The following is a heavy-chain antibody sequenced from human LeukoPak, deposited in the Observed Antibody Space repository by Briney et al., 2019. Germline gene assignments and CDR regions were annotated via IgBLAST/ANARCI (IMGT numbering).Heavy chain of an antibody. CDR3: ARGLDDIPFLGD. Sequence: SETLSLTCAVYGGSFSGYYWSWIRQPPGKGLEWIGEINHSGSTNYNPSLKSRVTISVDTSKNQFSLKLSSVTAADTAVYYCARGLDDIPFLGDWGQGTLVTVSS. CDR2: INHSGST. J-gene: IGHJ4*02. D-gene: IGHD1-1*01. V-gene: IGHV4-34*01. CDR1: GGSFSGYY.